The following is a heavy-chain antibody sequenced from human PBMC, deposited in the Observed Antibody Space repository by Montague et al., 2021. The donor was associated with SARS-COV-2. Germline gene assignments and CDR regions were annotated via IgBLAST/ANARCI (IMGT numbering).Heavy chain of an antibody. CDR2: VNQSGTT. V-gene: IGHV4-34*01. J-gene: IGHJ6*02. D-gene: IGHD3-10*01. CDR1: GGSFSNYY. Sequence: SETLSLTCAISGGSFSNYYWSWIRQPPGKGLEWIGEVNQSGTTNYNPFLKSRVTMSVDTSKNQFSLKLSSVTAADTAVYYCARDRPRSYYYDSGTYTWGGYGMDVWGQGTTVTVSS. CDR3: ARDRPRSYYYDSGTYTWGGYGMDV.